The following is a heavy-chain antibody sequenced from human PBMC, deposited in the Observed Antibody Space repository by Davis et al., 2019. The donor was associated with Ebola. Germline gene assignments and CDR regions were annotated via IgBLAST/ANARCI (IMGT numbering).Heavy chain of an antibody. J-gene: IGHJ4*02. Sequence: ASVKVSCKASGYTFTNFGITWVRQAPGQGLEWMGWINPHNGNTNYAQNVQGRVTMTTDTSTSTAYMEVGILRSDDTAVYYCARAQFPTTSDHWGQGTLVTVSS. V-gene: IGHV1-18*04. CDR3: ARAQFPTTSDH. CDR1: GYTFTNFG. D-gene: IGHD1-1*01. CDR2: INPHNGNT.